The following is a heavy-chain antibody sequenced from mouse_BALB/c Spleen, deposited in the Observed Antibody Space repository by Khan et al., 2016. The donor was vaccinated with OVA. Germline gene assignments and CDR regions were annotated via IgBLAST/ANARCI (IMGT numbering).Heavy chain of an antibody. CDR2: IWRGGNR. CDR1: GFSLSSYG. Sequence: VELVESGPGLVQPSQSLSITCTVSGFSLSSYGVHWVRQSPGKGLEWLGVIWRGGNRDYNAAFMSRLSITKDNSQSQVFFKMSSLQSDDTAIYYCAKNQAGYAMDYWGQGTSVTVSS. J-gene: IGHJ4*01. V-gene: IGHV2-5*01. CDR3: AKNQAGYAMDY.